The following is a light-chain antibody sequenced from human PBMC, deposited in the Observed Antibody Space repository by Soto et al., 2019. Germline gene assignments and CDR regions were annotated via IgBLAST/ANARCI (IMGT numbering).Light chain of an antibody. CDR3: QQRSNWPPEVT. Sequence: EIVLTQSPDTLSLSPGERATLSCRASQSVSSSLAWYQQKPGQAPRLLIYDASNRATGIPARFSGSGSGTDITLTISSLEPEDFAVNYCQQRSNWPPEVTFGPGTKVDIK. J-gene: IGKJ3*01. CDR1: QSVSSS. V-gene: IGKV3-11*01. CDR2: DAS.